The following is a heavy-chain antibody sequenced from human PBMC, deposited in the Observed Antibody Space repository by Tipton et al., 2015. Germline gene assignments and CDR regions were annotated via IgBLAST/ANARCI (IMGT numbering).Heavy chain of an antibody. CDR1: GYSFATYW. V-gene: IGHV5-51*01. J-gene: IGHJ4*02. CDR2: FYPDDTDT. D-gene: IGHD2-8*02. CDR3: ARLGLDSSWWVDY. Sequence: VQLVQSGAEMKKPGESLKISCKGSGYSFATYWIGWVRQKPGKDLEWMGVFYPDDTDTRYSPSFQGQVTISADKSSSAAYLQWNSLKASDTAMYYCARLGLDSSWWVDYWGQGTLVTVSS.